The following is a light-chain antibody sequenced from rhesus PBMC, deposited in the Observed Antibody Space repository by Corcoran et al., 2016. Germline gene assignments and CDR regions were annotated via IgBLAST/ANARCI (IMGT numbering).Light chain of an antibody. V-gene: IGKV1-25*01. CDR1: QGITNE. CDR2: EAS. J-gene: IGKJ1*01. Sequence: DIQMTQSPSSLSASVGDRVTITCRASQGITNELAWYPQKPGETPKLLIYEASYLQSGIPSRFSGSGSVTDVTLTISSLQSEDFATYYCQHYYSTPQTFGQGTKVEIK. CDR3: QHYYSTPQT.